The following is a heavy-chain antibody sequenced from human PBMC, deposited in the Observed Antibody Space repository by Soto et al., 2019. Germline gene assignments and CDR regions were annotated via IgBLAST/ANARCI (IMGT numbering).Heavy chain of an antibody. Sequence: QVQLLQSGAEVKKPGASVKVSCKASGYKFTTYGITWVRQAPGQGLEWLGGISTYNGNTDYAQNLQDRVTMTTETSTSTAYLEGRSLPSDDTAVYFCARGLGTNGLDVWGQGTTVTVSS. J-gene: IGHJ6*02. D-gene: IGHD7-27*01. CDR2: ISTYNGNT. CDR3: ARGLGTNGLDV. V-gene: IGHV1-18*04. CDR1: GYKFTTYG.